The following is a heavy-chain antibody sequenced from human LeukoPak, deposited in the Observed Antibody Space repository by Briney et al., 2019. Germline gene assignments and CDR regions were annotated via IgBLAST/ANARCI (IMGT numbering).Heavy chain of an antibody. D-gene: IGHD1-14*01. CDR1: GGSISSYY. CDR3: AGGVHNGAFHI. J-gene: IGHJ3*02. V-gene: IGHV4-59*08. Sequence: PSETLSLTCTVSGGSISSYYWSWIRQPPGKGLEWIGYMYYSGSTNYNPRVTIPVDTSKNQFSLKLSSVTAADTAVYYCAGGVHNGAFHIWGQGTMVTVSS. CDR2: MYYSGST.